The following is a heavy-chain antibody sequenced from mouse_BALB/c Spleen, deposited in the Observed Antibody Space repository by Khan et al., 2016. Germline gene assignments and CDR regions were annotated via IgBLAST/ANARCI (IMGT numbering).Heavy chain of an antibody. CDR2: IRTKSNNLST. V-gene: IGHV10-1*02. CDR3: VRQNLRWYFDV. CDR1: GFTFNTYA. Sequence: VQLKESGGGLVQPKGSLKLSCAASGFTFNTYAMDWVRQAPGKGLEWVARIRTKSNNLSTYYADSVKDRFTISRDDSQSMLYLQMNNLKTEDTAMYYCVRQNLRWYFDVWGAGTTVTVSS. D-gene: IGHD1-1*01. J-gene: IGHJ1*01.